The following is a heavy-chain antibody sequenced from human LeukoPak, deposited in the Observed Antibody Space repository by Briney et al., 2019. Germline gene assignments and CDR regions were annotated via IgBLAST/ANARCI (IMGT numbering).Heavy chain of an antibody. CDR1: GFTFSTYA. CDR3: AQIKADY. Sequence: GGSLRLSCAASGFTFSTYAMSWVRQAPGKGLEWVSGISGSGGDTYYADSVKGRFTISRDNSKNTLYLQMTSLRAEDTAIYYCAQIKADYRGQGTLVTVSS. CDR2: ISGSGGDT. V-gene: IGHV3-23*01. J-gene: IGHJ4*02.